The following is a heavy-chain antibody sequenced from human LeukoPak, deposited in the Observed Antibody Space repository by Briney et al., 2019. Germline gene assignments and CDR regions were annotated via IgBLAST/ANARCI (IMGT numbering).Heavy chain of an antibody. CDR3: ARRYYESSGYPPTGF. Sequence: KAGGSLRLSCAASGFTFSSYWMNWVRQAPGKGLEWVSSISGSSTYIYYADSAKGRFTISRDNAKNSLYLQMNSLRVEDTAVYYCARRYYESSGYPPTGFWGKGTTVTVSS. V-gene: IGHV3-21*01. CDR1: GFTFSSYW. D-gene: IGHD3-22*01. J-gene: IGHJ6*04. CDR2: ISGSSTYI.